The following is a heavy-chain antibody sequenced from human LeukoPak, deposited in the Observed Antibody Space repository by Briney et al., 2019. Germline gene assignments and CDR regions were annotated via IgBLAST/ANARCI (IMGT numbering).Heavy chain of an antibody. Sequence: ASVKVSCKASGYTFTDDYIHWVRQAPGQGLEWMGWINPNSGGTNYAQKFQGRVTMTRDTSISTAYMELSRLRSDDTAVYYCARVFQKQLSDYWGQGSLVTVSS. CDR3: ARVFQKQLSDY. V-gene: IGHV1-2*02. CDR1: GYTFTDDY. J-gene: IGHJ4*02. D-gene: IGHD6-13*01. CDR2: INPNSGGT.